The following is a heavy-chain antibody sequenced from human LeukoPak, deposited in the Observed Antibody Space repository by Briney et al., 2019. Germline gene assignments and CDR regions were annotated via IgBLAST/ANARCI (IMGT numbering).Heavy chain of an antibody. Sequence: GGSLRLSCAASGFTFSSYAMSWVRQAPGKGLGWVSAISGSGGSTYYADSVKGRFTISRDNSKNTLYLQMNSLRAEDTAVYYCANDHRYDSSGLKAIFDYWGQGTLVTVSS. CDR2: ISGSGGST. D-gene: IGHD3-22*01. V-gene: IGHV3-23*01. CDR3: ANDHRYDSSGLKAIFDY. J-gene: IGHJ4*02. CDR1: GFTFSSYA.